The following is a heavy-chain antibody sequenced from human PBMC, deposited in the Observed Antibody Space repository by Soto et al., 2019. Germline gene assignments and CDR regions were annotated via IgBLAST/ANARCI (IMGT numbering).Heavy chain of an antibody. J-gene: IGHJ6*02. V-gene: IGHV3-30*03. Sequence: GGSLRLSCAASGFTFSSYEMHWVRQTPDEGLEWVAIISYDGSNTYYAESVKGRFTFSRDNSKNMMYLELNSLRPEDAAVYYCVRRSTLSYHGMDVWGQGTTVTVSS. CDR3: VRRSTLSYHGMDV. CDR1: GFTFSSYE. CDR2: ISYDGSNT. D-gene: IGHD1-26*01.